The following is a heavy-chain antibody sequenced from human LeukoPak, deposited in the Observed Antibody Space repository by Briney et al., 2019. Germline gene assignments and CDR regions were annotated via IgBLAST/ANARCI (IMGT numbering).Heavy chain of an antibody. Sequence: ASVKVSCETSLYTFSDFGMSWVRQAPGQGLEWMGWISAYNGDTNYAHNLQGRVTMTTDTSTSTAYMELRSLRSEGTAVYYCARGRPSDYWGQGTLVTVSS. CDR2: ISAYNGDT. V-gene: IGHV1-18*01. CDR1: LYTFSDFG. J-gene: IGHJ4*02. CDR3: ARGRPSDY.